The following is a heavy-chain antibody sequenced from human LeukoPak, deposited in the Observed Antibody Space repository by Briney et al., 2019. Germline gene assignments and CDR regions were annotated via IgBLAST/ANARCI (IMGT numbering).Heavy chain of an antibody. Sequence: PSETLSLTCTVSGGSFSSGGYYWSCIRQHPGKGLEWIGYIYYSGSTYYNPSLKSRVTISVDTSKNQFSLKLSSVTAADTAVYYCARDDPRGGYYYDSSGYHAFDIWGQGTMVTVSS. CDR3: ARDDPRGGYYYDSSGYHAFDI. V-gene: IGHV4-31*03. J-gene: IGHJ3*02. CDR1: GGSFSSGGYY. D-gene: IGHD3-22*01. CDR2: IYYSGST.